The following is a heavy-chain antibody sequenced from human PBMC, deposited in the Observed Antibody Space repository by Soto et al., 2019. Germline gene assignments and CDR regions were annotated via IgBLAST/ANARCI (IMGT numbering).Heavy chain of an antibody. J-gene: IGHJ4*02. CDR3: ATIFRYGDPEY. CDR2: ISYDGSNK. V-gene: IGHV3-30*03. Sequence: PGGSLRLSCAASGFTFSSYGMHWVRQAPGKGLEWVAVISYDGSNKYYADSVKGRFTISRDNSKSTLYLQMNSLRAEDTAVYYCATIFRYGDPEYWGQGVLVTVSS. D-gene: IGHD2-21*02. CDR1: GFTFSSYG.